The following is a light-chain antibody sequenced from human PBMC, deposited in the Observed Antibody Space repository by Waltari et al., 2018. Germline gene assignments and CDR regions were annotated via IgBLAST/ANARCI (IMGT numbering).Light chain of an antibody. Sequence: FILTQPHSVSESPGKTITLSCNRNSGSIASNFVQWYQLRPDSVPMPVIYEDKQRPSGVPDRFSGSIDRSSNSASLTISGLKTEDEGDYYCQSYDSKNTKVFGGGTKLTVL. CDR2: EDK. V-gene: IGLV6-57*03. CDR3: QSYDSKNTKV. J-gene: IGLJ3*02. CDR1: SGSIASNF.